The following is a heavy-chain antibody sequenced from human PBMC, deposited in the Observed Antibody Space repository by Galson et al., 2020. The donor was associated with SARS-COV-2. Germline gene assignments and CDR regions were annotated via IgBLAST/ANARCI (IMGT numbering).Heavy chain of an antibody. CDR1: GYTLTELS. CDR2: FDPEDGET. V-gene: IGHV1-24*01. CDR3: ATVPAAREYYDILTGYYKRLEYYYGMDV. J-gene: IGHJ6*02. D-gene: IGHD3-9*01. Sequence: ASVKVSCKVPGYTLTELSMHWVRQAPGKGLEWMGGFDPEDGETIYAQKFQGRVTMTEDTSTDTAYMELSSLRSEDTAVYYCATVPAAREYYDILTGYYKRLEYYYGMDVWGQGTTVTVSS.